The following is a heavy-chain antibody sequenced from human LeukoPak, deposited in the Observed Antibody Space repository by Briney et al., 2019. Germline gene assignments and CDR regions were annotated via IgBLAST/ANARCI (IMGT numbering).Heavy chain of an antibody. Sequence: SETLSLTCTVSGGSISSYYRSWIRQPPGKGLEWIGYIYYSGSTNYNPSLKSRVTISVDTSKNQFSLKLSSVTAADTAVYYCARAPVAGTKLDYWGQGTLVSVSS. CDR3: ARAPVAGTKLDY. D-gene: IGHD6-19*01. CDR2: IYYSGST. J-gene: IGHJ4*02. CDR1: GGSISSYY. V-gene: IGHV4-59*12.